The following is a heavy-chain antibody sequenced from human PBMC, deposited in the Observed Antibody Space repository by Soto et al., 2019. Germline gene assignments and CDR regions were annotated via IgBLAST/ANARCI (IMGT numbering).Heavy chain of an antibody. Sequence: SGPTLVNPTQTLTLTCTFSGFSLSTSGVGVGWIRQPPGKALEWLALIYWDDDKRYSPSLKSRLTITKDTSKNQVVLTMTNMDPVDTATYYCAHRGWELLSLHDYGDPVPFDYWGQGTLVTVSS. D-gene: IGHD4-17*01. J-gene: IGHJ4*02. V-gene: IGHV2-5*02. CDR3: AHRGWELLSLHDYGDPVPFDY. CDR1: GFSLSTSGVG. CDR2: IYWDDDK.